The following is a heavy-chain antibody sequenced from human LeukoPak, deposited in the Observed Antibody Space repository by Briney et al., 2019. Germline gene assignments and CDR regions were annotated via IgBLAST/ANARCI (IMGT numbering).Heavy chain of an antibody. CDR2: IIPIFGTA. Sequence: SVKVSCKASGGTFSSYAISWVRQAPGQGLEWMGGIIPIFGTANYAQKFQGRVTITADESTSTAYMELSSPRSEDTAVYYCAREPAYCGGDCYLGPFDYWGQGTLVTVSS. D-gene: IGHD2-21*02. J-gene: IGHJ4*02. V-gene: IGHV1-69*01. CDR3: AREPAYCGGDCYLGPFDY. CDR1: GGTFSSYA.